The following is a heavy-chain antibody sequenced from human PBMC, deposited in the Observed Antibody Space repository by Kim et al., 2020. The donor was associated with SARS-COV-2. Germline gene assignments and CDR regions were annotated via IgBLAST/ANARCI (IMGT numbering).Heavy chain of an antibody. CDR3: ARATFDY. Sequence: QRETTKYNPSLKNRVTISVDTSKNQFSLKLSSVTAADTAVYYCARATFDYWGQGTLVTVSS. CDR2: QRETT. V-gene: IGHV4-34*01. J-gene: IGHJ4*02.